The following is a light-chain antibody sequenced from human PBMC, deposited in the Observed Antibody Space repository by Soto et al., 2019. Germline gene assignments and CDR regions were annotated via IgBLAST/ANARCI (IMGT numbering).Light chain of an antibody. Sequence: EIVIKMSPGTLSVTPGERATLSCRASQTIDANLAWYQQKPGQAPRLLIFAASTRATGIPARFSGSGSGTEFSLTITNLQSEDFARHYCQQNNNRPPWTLAQGTKVDNK. V-gene: IGKV3-15*01. J-gene: IGKJ1*01. CDR2: AAS. CDR1: QTIDAN. CDR3: QQNNNRPPWT.